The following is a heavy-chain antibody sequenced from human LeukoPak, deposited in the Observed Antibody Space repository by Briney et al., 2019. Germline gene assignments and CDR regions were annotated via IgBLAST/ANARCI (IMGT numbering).Heavy chain of an antibody. J-gene: IGHJ3*02. V-gene: IGHV5-51*01. CDR1: GYSFTSYW. Sequence: GESLKISCKGSGYSFTSYWIGWVRQMPGKGLEWMGIIYPGDSDTRYSPSFQGQVTISADKSISTAYLQWSSLRSEDTAVYYCARAEPSSYYYDSSGYADAFDIWGQGTMVTVSS. CDR3: ARAEPSSYYYDSSGYADAFDI. CDR2: IYPGDSDT. D-gene: IGHD3-22*01.